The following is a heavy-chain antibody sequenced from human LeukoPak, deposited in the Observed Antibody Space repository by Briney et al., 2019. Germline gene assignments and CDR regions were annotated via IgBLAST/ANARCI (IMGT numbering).Heavy chain of an antibody. J-gene: IGHJ4*02. V-gene: IGHV4-59*12. Sequence: SETPSLTCTVSGGSISSYYWSWIRQPPGKGLEWIGYIYYSGSTNYNPSLKSRVTISVDKSKNQFSLKLSSVTAADTAVYYCARDRKRDYYDSSGYYPFDYWGQGTLVTVSS. CDR1: GGSISSYY. D-gene: IGHD3-22*01. CDR3: ARDRKRDYYDSSGYYPFDY. CDR2: IYYSGST.